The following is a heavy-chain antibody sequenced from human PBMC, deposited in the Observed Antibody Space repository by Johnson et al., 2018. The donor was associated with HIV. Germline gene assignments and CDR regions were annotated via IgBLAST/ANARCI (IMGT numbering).Heavy chain of an antibody. Sequence: QVRLVESGGGVVQPGRSLRLSCAASGFTFSSYAMHWVRQAPGKGLGWVAVISYDGSNKYYADSVKGRFTISRDNSKNTLYLQMNSLRAEDTAVYYCARSGSYGPDAFDIWGQGTMVTVSS. J-gene: IGHJ3*02. D-gene: IGHD1-26*01. CDR1: GFTFSSYA. CDR2: ISYDGSNK. V-gene: IGHV3-30-3*01. CDR3: ARSGSYGPDAFDI.